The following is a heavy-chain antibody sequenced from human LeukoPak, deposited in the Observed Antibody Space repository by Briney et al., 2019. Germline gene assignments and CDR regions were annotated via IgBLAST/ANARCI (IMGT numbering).Heavy chain of an antibody. D-gene: IGHD4-17*01. CDR1: GFNFRVSA. CDR2: SSYDGTNK. J-gene: IGHJ4*02. CDR3: AADYGDYVSPSD. Sequence: PGTSLRLSCAATGFNFRVSAMHWVRQPPGKGLEGVAVSSYDGTNKYYADSVNGRFTISRDNSKNTLFLQMNNLRLEDTAVYYCAADYGDYVSPSDWGQGSLVIVSS. V-gene: IGHV3-30*04.